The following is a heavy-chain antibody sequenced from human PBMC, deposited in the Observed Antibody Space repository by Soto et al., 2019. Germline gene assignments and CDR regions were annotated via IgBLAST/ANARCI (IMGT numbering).Heavy chain of an antibody. CDR3: AKAHGYSSGWRADS. D-gene: IGHD6-19*01. V-gene: IGHV3-30*18. CDR1: GFTFNKHG. J-gene: IGHJ4*02. Sequence: PEGSLRLSCAASGFTFNKHGMHWVRQAPGKGLEWVAVVSYDGSSQYYADSVKGRFTISRDNSKNMVYLQMTTLRREDAAVYYCAKAHGYSSGWRADSWGQGTRVTVSS. CDR2: VSYDGSSQ.